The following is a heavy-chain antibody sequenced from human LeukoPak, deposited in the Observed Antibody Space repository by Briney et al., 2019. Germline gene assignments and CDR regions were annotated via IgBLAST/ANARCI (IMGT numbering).Heavy chain of an antibody. V-gene: IGHV3-30*03. D-gene: IGHD3-10*01. J-gene: IGHJ4*02. Sequence: PGGSLRLSCAASGFTFSSYGMHWVRQAPGKGLEWVAVISYDGSNKYYADSVKGRFTISRDNAKITLYLQMNSLRPEDTAVYYCARDLSPFYYYNSGTYYSHDYWGQGTLVTVSS. CDR3: ARDLSPFYYYNSGTYYSHDY. CDR1: GFTFSSYG. CDR2: ISYDGSNK.